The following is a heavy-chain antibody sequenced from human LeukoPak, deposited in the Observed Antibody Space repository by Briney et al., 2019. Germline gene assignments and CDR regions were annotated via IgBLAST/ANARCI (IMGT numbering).Heavy chain of an antibody. V-gene: IGHV3-30*02. CDR2: IRYDGSNE. CDR3: ARDPGPHSYFDY. D-gene: IGHD3-10*01. CDR1: GFTFSSYG. Sequence: PWGSLRLSCAASGFTFSSYGMNWVRQAPGKGLEWVAFIRYDGSNEYYEDSVKGRFTISRDNSKNTLYLQMNSLRAEDTAVYYCARDPGPHSYFDYWGQGTLVTVSS. J-gene: IGHJ4*02.